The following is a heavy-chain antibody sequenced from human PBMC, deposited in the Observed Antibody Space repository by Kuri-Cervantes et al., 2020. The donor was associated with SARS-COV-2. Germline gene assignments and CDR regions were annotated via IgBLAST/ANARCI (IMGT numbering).Heavy chain of an antibody. CDR2: IKSKTDGGTT. V-gene: IGHV3-15*07. CDR3: TTVGTGYSYGFDYYGTDV. Sequence: GGSLRLSCAASGFTFSNAWMNWVRQAPGKGLEWVGRIKSKTDGGTTDYAAPVKGRFTISRDDSKNTLYLQMNSLKTEDTAVYYCTTVGTGYSYGFDYYGTDVWGQGTTVTVSS. J-gene: IGHJ6*02. D-gene: IGHD5-18*01. CDR1: GFTFSNAW.